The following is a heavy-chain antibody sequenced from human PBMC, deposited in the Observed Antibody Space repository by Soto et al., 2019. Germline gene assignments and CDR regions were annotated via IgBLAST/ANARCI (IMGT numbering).Heavy chain of an antibody. CDR3: ARALEADIVVVPAAIEDYYYGMDV. D-gene: IGHD2-2*02. CDR2: IIPIFGTA. J-gene: IGHJ6*02. Sequence: QVQLVQSGAEVKKPGSSVKVSCKASGGTFSSYAISWVRQAPGQGLEWMGGIIPIFGTANYAQKFQGRVTITADEFTSTAYMELSSLRSEDTAVYYCARALEADIVVVPAAIEDYYYGMDVWGQGTTVTVSS. CDR1: GGTFSSYA. V-gene: IGHV1-69*01.